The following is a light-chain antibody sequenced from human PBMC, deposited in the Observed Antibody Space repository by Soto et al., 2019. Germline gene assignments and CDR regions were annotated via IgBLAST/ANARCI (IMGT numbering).Light chain of an antibody. J-gene: IGLJ3*02. CDR2: EVS. Sequence: QSALTQPASVSGSPGQSISISCTGTSSDVGGYNYVSWYQQYPGKAPKLMIYEVSYRPSGVSNRFSGSKSGNTASLTISGLQAGDEADYYCSSYTSSSTWVFGGGTKLTVL. CDR3: SSYTSSSTWV. V-gene: IGLV2-14*01. CDR1: SSDVGGYNY.